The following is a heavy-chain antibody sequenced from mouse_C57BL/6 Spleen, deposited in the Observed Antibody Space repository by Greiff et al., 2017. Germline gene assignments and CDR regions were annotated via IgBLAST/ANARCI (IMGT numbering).Heavy chain of an antibody. D-gene: IGHD4-1*01. V-gene: IGHV2-9-1*01. CDR1: GFSLTSYA. CDR2: IWTGGGT. CDR3: ATSSGTRAYYFDD. J-gene: IGHJ2*01. Sequence: VMLVESGPGLVAPSQCLSITCTVSGFSLTSYAISWVRQPPGKGLEWLGVIWTGGGTNYNSALKSRLSISKDNSKSQVYLKMNSLQTDDTARYYCATSSGTRAYYFDDWGQGTTLTVSS.